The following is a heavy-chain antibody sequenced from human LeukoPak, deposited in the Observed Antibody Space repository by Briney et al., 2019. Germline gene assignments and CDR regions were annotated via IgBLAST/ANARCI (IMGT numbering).Heavy chain of an antibody. J-gene: IGHJ4*02. CDR2: ISSSSSYI. CDR3: AKEAYDYVWGSSGFDY. V-gene: IGHV3-21*01. D-gene: IGHD3-16*01. CDR1: GFTFSSYS. Sequence: GGSLRLSCAASGFTFSSYSMNWVRQAPGKGLEWVSSISSSSSYIYYADSVKGRFTISRDNSKNTLYLQMNSLRAEDTAVYYCAKEAYDYVWGSSGFDYWGQGTLVTVSS.